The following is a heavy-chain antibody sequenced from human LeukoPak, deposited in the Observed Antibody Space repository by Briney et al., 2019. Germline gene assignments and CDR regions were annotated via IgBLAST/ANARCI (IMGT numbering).Heavy chain of an antibody. CDR2: IWYDGSNK. D-gene: IGHD2-15*01. CDR3: ARDIYSKYVDV. Sequence: GGSLRLSCAASGFSCRSHGMHWFRQAPGKGLEWVAVIWYDGSNKYYAGSVKGRLTISRDNSKNTLSLQMNSLRAEDTAVYYCARDIYSKYVDVWGRGTLVTVSS. V-gene: IGHV3-33*01. CDR1: GFSCRSHG. J-gene: IGHJ2*01.